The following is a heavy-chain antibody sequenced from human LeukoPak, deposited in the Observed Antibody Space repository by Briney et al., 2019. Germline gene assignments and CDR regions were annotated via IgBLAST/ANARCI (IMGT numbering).Heavy chain of an antibody. V-gene: IGHV4-30-4*01. J-gene: IGHJ5*02. D-gene: IGHD6-13*01. CDR3: ARGIVAAAATPWFDP. CDR2: IYYSGST. CDR1: GGSIRSADYY. Sequence: SETLSLTCTVSGGSIRSADYYWSWIRQPPGKGLEWIGYIYYSGSTYYSPSLKSRVTISVDMSTNQFSLRLTSVTAADTAVYYCARGIVAAAATPWFDPWGQGTLVTVSS.